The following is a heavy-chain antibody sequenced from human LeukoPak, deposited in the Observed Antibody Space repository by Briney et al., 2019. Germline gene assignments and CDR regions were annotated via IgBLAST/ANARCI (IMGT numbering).Heavy chain of an antibody. CDR1: GFTFRTYA. CDR3: ATTVQEDY. V-gene: IGHV3-23*01. CDR2: ISDSGDSP. J-gene: IGHJ4*02. D-gene: IGHD4-17*01. Sequence: GGSLRLSCEASGFTFRTYAMSWVRQVPGKGPEWVSGISDSGDSPYYANPVKGRFTISRDNSKNILYLQMSSLRAEDTAVYYCATTVQEDYWGQGTLVTVSS.